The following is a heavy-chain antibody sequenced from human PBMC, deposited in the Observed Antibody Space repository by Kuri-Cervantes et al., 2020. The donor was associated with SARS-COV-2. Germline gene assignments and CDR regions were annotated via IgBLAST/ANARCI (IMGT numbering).Heavy chain of an antibody. J-gene: IGHJ6*02. V-gene: IGHV3-30-3*01. CDR1: GFTFSSYA. Sequence: GGSLRLSCAASGFTFSSYAMHWVRQAPGKGLEWVAVISYDGSNKYYADSVKGRFTISRDNSKNTLYLQMNSLKTEDTAVYYCATTTVVIGSYYYYYGMDVWGQGTTVTVSS. CDR2: ISYDGSNK. D-gene: IGHD4-23*01. CDR3: ATTTVVIGSYYYYYGMDV.